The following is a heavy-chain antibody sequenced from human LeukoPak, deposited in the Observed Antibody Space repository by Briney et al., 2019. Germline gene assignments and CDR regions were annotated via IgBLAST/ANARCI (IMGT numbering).Heavy chain of an antibody. CDR2: IYTSGST. CDR1: GGSISRYY. Sequence: SETLSLTCTVSGGSISRYYWSWIRQPAGKGLVWIGRIYTSGSTNYNPSLKSRVTMSVDTSKNQFSLKLSSVTAADTAVYYCARLYYYGSGSYPHFDYWGQGTLVTVSS. V-gene: IGHV4-4*07. D-gene: IGHD3-10*01. J-gene: IGHJ4*02. CDR3: ARLYYYGSGSYPHFDY.